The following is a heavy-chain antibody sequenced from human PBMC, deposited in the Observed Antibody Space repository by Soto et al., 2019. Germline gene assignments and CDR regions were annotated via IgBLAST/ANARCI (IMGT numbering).Heavy chain of an antibody. J-gene: IGHJ6*03. D-gene: IGHD5-12*01. Sequence: VQLVQSGAEVEKPGASVTVSCKASGYRFSDYYLHWVRQAPGQGPEWMGWMNPNSGDTKYAQKFKGRVTMTRDTSVRTAFMELNWLKSDDTAVYYCARESGGATATLDYYYFYMDVWGIGTTVTVSS. CDR3: ARESGGATATLDYYYFYMDV. CDR2: MNPNSGDT. V-gene: IGHV1-2*02. CDR1: GYRFSDYY.